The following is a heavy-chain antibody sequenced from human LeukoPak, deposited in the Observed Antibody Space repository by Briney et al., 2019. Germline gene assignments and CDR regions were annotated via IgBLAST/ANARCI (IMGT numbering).Heavy chain of an antibody. Sequence: GGSLRLSCAASGFTFSSYGMHWVRQAPGKGLEWVAVISYDGSNKYYVDSVKGRFTISRDNAKNSLYLQMNSLRAEDTAVYYCARAAWLWDYWGQGTLVTVSS. CDR1: GFTFSSYG. V-gene: IGHV3-30*03. D-gene: IGHD3-22*01. CDR2: ISYDGSNK. J-gene: IGHJ4*02. CDR3: ARAAWLWDY.